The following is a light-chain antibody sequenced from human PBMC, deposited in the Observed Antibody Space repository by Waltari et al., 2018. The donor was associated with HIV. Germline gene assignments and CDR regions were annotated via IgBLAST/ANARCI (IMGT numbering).Light chain of an antibody. V-gene: IGLV2-23*02. CDR3: CSCAGTTHFCV. Sequence: QSALTQQASVSGSLGQSITISCNGTSTDIGKYNLVSWYQQYPGNVPKLLIYEVTRRSSGMSSRFSGSEADDTASLTSVGVQAEDEADYFCCSCAGTTHFCVFGSVT. CDR1: STDIGKYNL. J-gene: IGLJ1*01. CDR2: EVT.